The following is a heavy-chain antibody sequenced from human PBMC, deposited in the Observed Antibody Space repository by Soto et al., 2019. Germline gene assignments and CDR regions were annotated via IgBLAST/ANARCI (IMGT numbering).Heavy chain of an antibody. CDR2: INSDGSST. J-gene: IGHJ4*02. CDR1: GLTFSSYW. D-gene: IGHD6-13*01. CDR3: ARDIEPPGLFFDY. V-gene: IGHV3-74*01. Sequence: PGGSLRLSCAASGLTFSSYWMHWVRQAPGKGLVWVSRINSDGSSTNYADSVKGRFTISRHNSKNTLYLQMNSLRAEDTAVYYCARDIEPPGLFFDYWGQGTLVTVSS.